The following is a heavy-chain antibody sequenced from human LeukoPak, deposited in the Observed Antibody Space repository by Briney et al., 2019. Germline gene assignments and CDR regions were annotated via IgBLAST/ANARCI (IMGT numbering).Heavy chain of an antibody. V-gene: IGHV3-48*01. Sequence: PGGSLRLSCAASGFTFSSYSMNWVRQAPGKGLEWVSYISSSSSTIYYADSVKGRFTISRDNAKNSLYLQMNSLRAEDTAVYYCAREIGWLREEAFDYWGQGTLVTVSS. CDR1: GFTFSSYS. J-gene: IGHJ4*02. CDR3: AREIGWLREEAFDY. D-gene: IGHD5-12*01. CDR2: ISSSSSTI.